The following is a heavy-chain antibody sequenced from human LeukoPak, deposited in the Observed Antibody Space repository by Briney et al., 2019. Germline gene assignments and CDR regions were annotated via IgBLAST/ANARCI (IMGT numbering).Heavy chain of an antibody. D-gene: IGHD4-11*01. Sequence: PGGSLRLSCAASGFTFSTYWMSWVRQAPWKGLEWVANIKQDGSEKYYVDSVKGRFAISRDNAKNSPYLQMNSLRAEDTAVYYCAREKDYSNYDWGQGTLVTVSS. V-gene: IGHV3-7*01. CDR3: AREKDYSNYD. CDR2: IKQDGSEK. J-gene: IGHJ4*02. CDR1: GFTFSTYW.